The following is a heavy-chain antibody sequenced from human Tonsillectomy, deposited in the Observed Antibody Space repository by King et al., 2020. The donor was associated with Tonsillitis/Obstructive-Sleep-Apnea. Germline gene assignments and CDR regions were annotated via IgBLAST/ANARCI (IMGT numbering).Heavy chain of an antibody. CDR1: GFTFSSYA. CDR2: ISYDGSNK. D-gene: IGHD4-23*01. Sequence: VQLVESGGGVVQPGRSLRLSCAASGFTFSSYAMYWVRQAPGKGLEWVAVISYDGSNKYYADSVRGRFTISRDNSKNSLYLQMNSLRAEDTAVYYCVRTVINYMDIWGKGTTVTVSS. CDR3: VRTVINYMDI. V-gene: IGHV3-30*01. J-gene: IGHJ6*03.